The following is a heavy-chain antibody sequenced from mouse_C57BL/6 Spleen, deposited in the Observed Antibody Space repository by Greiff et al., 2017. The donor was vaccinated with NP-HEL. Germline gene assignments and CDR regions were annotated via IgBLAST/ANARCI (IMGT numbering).Heavy chain of an antibody. CDR2: IWRGGST. J-gene: IGHJ4*01. CDR3: AKITTVVATDYAMDY. Sequence: VQLQQSGPGLVQPSQSLSITCTVSGFSLTSYGVHWVRQSPGKGLEWLGVIWRGGSTDYNAAFMSRLSITKDNSKSQVFFKMNSLQADDTAIYYCAKITTVVATDYAMDYWGQGTSVTVSS. D-gene: IGHD1-1*01. V-gene: IGHV2-5*01. CDR1: GFSLTSYG.